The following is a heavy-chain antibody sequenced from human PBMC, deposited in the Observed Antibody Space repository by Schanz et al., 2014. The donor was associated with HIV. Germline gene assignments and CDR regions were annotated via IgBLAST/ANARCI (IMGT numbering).Heavy chain of an antibody. CDR1: GFTFSSYA. CDR2: ISGSGGST. V-gene: IGHV3-23*04. Sequence: EVQLVESGGGVVRPGGSLRLSCAASGFTFSSYAMSWVRQAPGKGLEWVSSISGSGGSTYYADSAKGRFTVSRDNSRNTLFLQMNSLRAEDTALYYCAKTTRRFTAMTLGGFDYWGQGTPVSVSS. CDR3: AKTTRRFTAMTLGGFDY. J-gene: IGHJ4*02. D-gene: IGHD5-18*01.